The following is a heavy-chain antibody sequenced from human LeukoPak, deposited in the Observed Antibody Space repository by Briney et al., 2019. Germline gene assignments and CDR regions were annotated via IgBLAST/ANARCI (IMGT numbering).Heavy chain of an antibody. D-gene: IGHD3-10*01. CDR1: GGSISSSSYY. V-gene: IGHV4-39*07. Sequence: SETLSLTCTVSGGSISSSSYYWGWIRQPPGKGLEWIGSIYYSGSTYYNPSLKSRVTISVDTSKNQFSLKLSSVTAADTAVYYCATAFYGSGSYCYFDYWGQEPWSPSPQ. CDR3: ATAFYGSGSYCYFDY. J-gene: IGHJ4*01. CDR2: IYYSGST.